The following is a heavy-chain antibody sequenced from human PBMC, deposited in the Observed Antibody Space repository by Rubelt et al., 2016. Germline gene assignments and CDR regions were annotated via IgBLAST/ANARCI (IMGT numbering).Heavy chain of an antibody. Sequence: GGGVVQPGGSLRLSCAASGFTFSSYGMHWVRQAPGKGLEWVAFIRYDGSNKYYADSVKGRFTISRDNSKNTLYLQMNSLRAEDTAVYYCAKDGRRDDYGDSRPLDYWGQGTLVTVSS. V-gene: IGHV3-30*02. D-gene: IGHD4-17*01. CDR2: IRYDGSNK. CDR1: GFTFSSYG. J-gene: IGHJ4*02. CDR3: AKDGRRDDYGDSRPLDY.